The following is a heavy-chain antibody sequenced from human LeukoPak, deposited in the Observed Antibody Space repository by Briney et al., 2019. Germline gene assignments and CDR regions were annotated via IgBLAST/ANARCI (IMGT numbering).Heavy chain of an antibody. CDR1: GGSISSSSYY. CDR2: IYYSGST. D-gene: IGHD5-24*01. CDR3: ARNVEMATITRVDY. Sequence: PSGTLSLTCTVSGGSISSSSYYWGWIRQPPGKGLEWIGSIYYSGSTYYNPSLKSRVTISVDTSKNQFSLKLSSVTAADTAVYYCARNVEMATITRVDYWGQGTLVTVSS. J-gene: IGHJ4*02. V-gene: IGHV4-39*01.